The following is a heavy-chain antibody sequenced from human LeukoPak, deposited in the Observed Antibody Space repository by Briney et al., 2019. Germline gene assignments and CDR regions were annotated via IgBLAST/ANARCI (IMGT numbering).Heavy chain of an antibody. CDR2: ISSSGSII. D-gene: IGHD5-18*01. V-gene: IGHV3-48*03. CDR1: GFTFSNYK. CDR3: VRRLPSSTTDV. Sequence: GGSLSLSCAASGFTFSNYKMNWVRQAPGKRLEWVSYISSSGSIIYYSDSVKGRFTISRDNAKNSLFLLMNSLRAEDTAVYYSVRRLPSSTTDVWGQGTTVTVSS. J-gene: IGHJ6*02.